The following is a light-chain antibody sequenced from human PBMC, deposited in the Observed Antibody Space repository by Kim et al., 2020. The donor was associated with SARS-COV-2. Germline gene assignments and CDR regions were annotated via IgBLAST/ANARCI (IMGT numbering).Light chain of an antibody. CDR3: QQYET. V-gene: IGKV1-5*01. Sequence: STLSASVGDRVTITCRASQSISSWLAWYQQKPGKAPKLLIYDASSLESGVPSRFSGSGSGTEFTLTISSLQPDDFATYYCQQYETFGQGTKVDIK. CDR1: QSISSW. CDR2: DAS. J-gene: IGKJ1*01.